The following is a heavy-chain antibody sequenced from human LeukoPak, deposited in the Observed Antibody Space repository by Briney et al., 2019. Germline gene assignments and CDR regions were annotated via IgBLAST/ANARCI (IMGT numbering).Heavy chain of an antibody. J-gene: IGHJ4*02. CDR1: GFTFSSYA. Sequence: GGSLRLSCAASGFTFSSYAMSWVRQAPGKGLEWVSAISGSGGSTYYADSVKGRFTISRDKSKNTLYLQMNSLRAEDTAVYYCAKVLYYYDSSAYRGGFDYWGQGTLVTVSS. CDR3: AKVLYYYDSSAYRGGFDY. CDR2: ISGSGGST. D-gene: IGHD3-22*01. V-gene: IGHV3-23*01.